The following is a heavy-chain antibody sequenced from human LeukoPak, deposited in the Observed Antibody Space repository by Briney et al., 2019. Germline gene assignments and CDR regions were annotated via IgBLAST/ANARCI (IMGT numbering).Heavy chain of an antibody. Sequence: SETLSLTCTVSGGSISSYYWSWIRQPPGKGLEWIGYIYYSGSTNYNPSLKSRVTISVDTSKNQFSLKLSSVTAADTAVYYCTRHFGGYDEFDYWGQGTLVTVSS. CDR2: IYYSGST. D-gene: IGHD5-12*01. J-gene: IGHJ4*02. V-gene: IGHV4-59*08. CDR3: TRHFGGYDEFDY. CDR1: GGSISSYY.